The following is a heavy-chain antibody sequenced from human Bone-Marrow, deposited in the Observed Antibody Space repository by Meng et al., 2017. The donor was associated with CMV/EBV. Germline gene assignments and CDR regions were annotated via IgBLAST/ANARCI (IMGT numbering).Heavy chain of an antibody. J-gene: IGHJ5*02. V-gene: IGHV5-51*01. Sequence: KVSCKGSGYSFTSYWIGWVRQMPGKGLEWMGIIYPGDSDTRYSPSFQGQVTISADKSISTAYLQWGSLKASDTAMYYCARHGPGYCSSTSCRDWFDPWGQGTLVTVSS. CDR1: GYSFTSYW. CDR2: IYPGDSDT. D-gene: IGHD2-2*01. CDR3: ARHGPGYCSSTSCRDWFDP.